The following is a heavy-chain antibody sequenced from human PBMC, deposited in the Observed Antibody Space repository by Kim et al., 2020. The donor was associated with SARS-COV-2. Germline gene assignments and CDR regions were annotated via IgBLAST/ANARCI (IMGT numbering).Heavy chain of an antibody. D-gene: IGHD7-27*01. V-gene: IGHV3-48*02. J-gene: IGHJ4*02. CDR1: GLTFTTYN. Sequence: GGSLRLSCAASGLTFTTYNMNWVRQAPGKGLEWISYISVTDAIYYADSVKGRFTISRDYAKNSLDLQMNSLRDEDTAVYYCARDWNWGIDVWGQGTLVTV. CDR2: ISVTDAI. CDR3: ARDWNWGIDV.